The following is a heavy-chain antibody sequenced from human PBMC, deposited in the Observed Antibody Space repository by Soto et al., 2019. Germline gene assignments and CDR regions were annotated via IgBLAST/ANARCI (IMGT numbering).Heavy chain of an antibody. CDR1: GFTFSSYW. V-gene: IGHV3-7*01. CDR2: IKQDGSEK. Sequence: GGSLRLSCAASGFTFSSYWMSWVRQAPGKGLEWVANIKQDGSEKYYADSVKGRFTISRDNSKNTLYLQMNSLRAEDTAVYYCASPVTIFGVVSKPRSYYYYGMDVWGQGTTVTVSS. CDR3: ASPVTIFGVVSKPRSYYYYGMDV. D-gene: IGHD3-3*01. J-gene: IGHJ6*02.